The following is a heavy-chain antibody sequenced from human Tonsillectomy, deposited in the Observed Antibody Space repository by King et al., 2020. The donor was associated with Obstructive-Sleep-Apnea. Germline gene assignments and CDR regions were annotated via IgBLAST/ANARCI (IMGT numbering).Heavy chain of an antibody. J-gene: IGHJ6*02. CDR2: IVVGSDYT. D-gene: IGHD1-1*01. Sequence: QLVQSGPEVKKPGTSVKVSCKASGFTFTRSTMQWVRQARGQRLEWIGWIVVGSDYTSYAQKFHERVTITSDMSTSTAYMEVSSLGSEDTAVYYCAASMSDDDYYGLDVWGQGTTVIVSS. CDR1: GFTFTRST. V-gene: IGHV1-58*02. CDR3: AASMSDDDYYGLDV.